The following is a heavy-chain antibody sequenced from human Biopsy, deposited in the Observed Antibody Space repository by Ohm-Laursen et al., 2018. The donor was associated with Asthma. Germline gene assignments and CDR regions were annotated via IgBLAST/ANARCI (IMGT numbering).Heavy chain of an antibody. CDR2: ISFDGSNK. CDR1: GFTFSNYG. D-gene: IGHD1-26*01. J-gene: IGHJ4*02. V-gene: IGHV3-30*18. CDR3: AKDVFPGWEVRRGPDY. Sequence: LRLSCAASGFTFSNYGMHWVRQAPGKGLDWVAVISFDGSNKNYTDSVKGRFTISRDNSRNTLHLQMNSLRAEDTAVYYCAKDVFPGWEVRRGPDYWGQGTLVTVSA.